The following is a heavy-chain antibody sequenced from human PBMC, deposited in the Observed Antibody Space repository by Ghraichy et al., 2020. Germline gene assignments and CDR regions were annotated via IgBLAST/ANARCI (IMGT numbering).Heavy chain of an antibody. CDR1: GGTFSSYA. V-gene: IGHV1-69*13. J-gene: IGHJ3*02. Sequence: SVKVSCKASGGTFSSYAISWVRQAPGQGLEWMGGIIPIFGTANYAQKFQGRVTITADESTSTAYMELSSLRSEDTAVYYCARDKEGGYCSSTSCYAFDIWGQGTMVTVSS. D-gene: IGHD2-2*01. CDR2: IIPIFGTA. CDR3: ARDKEGGYCSSTSCYAFDI.